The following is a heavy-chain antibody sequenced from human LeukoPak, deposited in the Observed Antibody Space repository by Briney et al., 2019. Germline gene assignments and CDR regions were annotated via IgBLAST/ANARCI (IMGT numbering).Heavy chain of an antibody. CDR3: ARARYSSSWKSRSPFDL. V-gene: IGHV7-4-1*02. CDR2: INTNTGNP. D-gene: IGHD6-13*01. Sequence: ASVKVSCKASGYTFTSYGISWVRQAPGQGLEWMGWINTNTGNPTYAQGFTGRFVFSLDTSVSTAYLQISSLKAEDTAVYYCARARYSSSWKSRSPFDLWGRGTLVTVSS. J-gene: IGHJ2*01. CDR1: GYTFTSYG.